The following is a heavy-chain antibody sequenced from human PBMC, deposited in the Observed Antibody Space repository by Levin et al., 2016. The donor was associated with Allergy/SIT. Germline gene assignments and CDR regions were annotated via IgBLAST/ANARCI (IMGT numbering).Heavy chain of an antibody. D-gene: IGHD3-10*01. CDR1: GFTFSAYY. V-gene: IGHV3-7*03. CDR3: AKLGGSVYFGESH. CDR2: IKEDGSEK. J-gene: IGHJ4*02. Sequence: GESLKISCAASGFTFSAYYLNWVRQAPGKGLEWVANIKEDGSEKYYVDSVKGRFTISRDNAKNSLYLQMNGLGADDTAVYYCAKLGGSVYFGESHWGQGTLVTVSS.